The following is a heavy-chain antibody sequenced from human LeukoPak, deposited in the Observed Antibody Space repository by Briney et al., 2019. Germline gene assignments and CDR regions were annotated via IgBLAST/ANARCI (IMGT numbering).Heavy chain of an antibody. J-gene: IGHJ4*02. D-gene: IGHD5-24*01. CDR1: GFTFSSYW. CDR2: IKEDGSQK. V-gene: IGHV3-7*01. Sequence: GGSLRLSCAASGFTFSSYWMSWVRQAPGKGLEWVANIKEDGSQKYYVDSVKGRFTISRDNAKNSLYLQMNSLRAEDTAVYYCARDGRDGYIDYWGQGTPLTVSS. CDR3: ARDGRDGYIDY.